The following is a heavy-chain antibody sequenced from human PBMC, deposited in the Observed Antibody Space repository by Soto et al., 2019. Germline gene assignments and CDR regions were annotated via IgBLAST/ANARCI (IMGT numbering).Heavy chain of an antibody. J-gene: IGHJ6*02. CDR1: GDSVSSNTAA. V-gene: IGHV6-1*01. Sequence: QVQLRPSGPGLVKPSQTLSLTCVISGDSVSSNTAASNWIRQSPSRGLKWLGRTYYRSEWHNDYEVSVKSLISVNPHTSKNQFPLQLASVTPEDTAVYYCARQHSTATDYYGLDVWGQGTTVTVSS. D-gene: IGHD2-2*01. CDR2: TYYRSEWHN. CDR3: ARQHSTATDYYGLDV.